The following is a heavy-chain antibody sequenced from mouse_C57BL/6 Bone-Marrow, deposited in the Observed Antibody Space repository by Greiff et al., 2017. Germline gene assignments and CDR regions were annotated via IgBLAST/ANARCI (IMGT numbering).Heavy chain of an antibody. CDR1: GFNIKDDY. V-gene: IGHV14-4*01. J-gene: IGHJ4*01. Sequence: EVQLQQSGAELVRPGASVKLSCTASGFNIKDDYMHWVKQRPEQGLEWIGWIDTENGDTAYASQFQGKATITADTSSNTAYLQLSSLTSEDTAVYYCTTYDDYDRGNAMDYWGQGTSVTVSS. CDR2: IDTENGDT. CDR3: TTYDDYDRGNAMDY. D-gene: IGHD2-4*01.